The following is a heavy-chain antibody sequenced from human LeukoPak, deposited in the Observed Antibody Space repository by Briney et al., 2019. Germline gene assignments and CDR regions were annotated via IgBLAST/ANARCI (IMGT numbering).Heavy chain of an antibody. CDR2: IYHSGST. J-gene: IGHJ3*02. V-gene: IGHV4-4*02. CDR1: GGSISSPNW. CDR3: ASKANCSGGRCPRGAFDI. D-gene: IGHD2-15*01. Sequence: SETLSLTCAVSGGSISSPNWWSWVRQPPGKGLEWIGEIYHSGSTNYNPSLKSRVTISVDRSKNQFSLKLTSVTAADTAVYYCASKANCSGGRCPRGAFDIWGPGTKVTVSS.